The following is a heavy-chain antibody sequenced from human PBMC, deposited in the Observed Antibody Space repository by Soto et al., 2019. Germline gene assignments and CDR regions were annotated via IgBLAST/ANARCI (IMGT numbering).Heavy chain of an antibody. CDR2: ISWNSGSI. Sequence: SLKISCAASGFTFDDYAMHWVRQAPGKGLEWVSGISWNSGSIGYADSVKGRFTISRDNAKNSLYLQMNSLRAEDTALYYCAKDRGSSRDYYYGMDVWGQGTTVTVSS. V-gene: IGHV3-9*01. D-gene: IGHD6-6*01. CDR1: GFTFDDYA. J-gene: IGHJ6*02. CDR3: AKDRGSSRDYYYGMDV.